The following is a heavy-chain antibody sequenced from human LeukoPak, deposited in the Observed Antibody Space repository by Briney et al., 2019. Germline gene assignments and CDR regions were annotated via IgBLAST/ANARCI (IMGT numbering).Heavy chain of an antibody. J-gene: IGHJ6*03. CDR1: GGSFSGDF. V-gene: IGHV4-34*01. D-gene: IGHD3-10*01. CDR3: ARGLLWFGELSFYYYYYMDV. Sequence: SETLSLTCAVYGGSFSGDFWSWIRQSPGRGLEWIGEINHAGSTTYNPSLESRVTMSVDTSTNQISLEMTSVTAADTAVYYCARGLLWFGELSFYYYYYMDVWGKGTTVTISS. CDR2: INHAGST.